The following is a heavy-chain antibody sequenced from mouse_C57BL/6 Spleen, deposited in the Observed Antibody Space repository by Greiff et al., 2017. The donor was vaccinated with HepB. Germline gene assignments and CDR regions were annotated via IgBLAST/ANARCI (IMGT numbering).Heavy chain of an antibody. CDR3: TRAYYSNYVYAMDY. J-gene: IGHJ4*01. CDR1: GYTFTDYE. Sequence: QVQLQQSGAELVRPGASVTLSCKASGYTFTDYEMHWVKQTPVHGLEWIGAIDPETGGTAYNQKFKGKAILNADESSSTAYMELRSLTSEDSAVYYCTRAYYSNYVYAMDYWGQGTSVTVSS. V-gene: IGHV1-15*01. CDR2: IDPETGGT. D-gene: IGHD2-5*01.